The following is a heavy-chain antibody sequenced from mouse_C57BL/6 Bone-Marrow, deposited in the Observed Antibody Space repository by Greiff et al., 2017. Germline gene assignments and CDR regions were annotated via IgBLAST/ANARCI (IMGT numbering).Heavy chain of an antibody. CDR3: AVWARNWFAY. D-gene: IGHD2-10*02. CDR2: IDPSDSYP. CDR1: GYTFTSYW. V-gene: IGHV1-50*01. Sequence: QVQLQQPGAELVKPGASVKLSCKASGYTFTSYWMQWVKQRPGQGLEWIGEIDPSDSYPNYNQKFKGKATLTVDTSASTAYMQLSSLTSEDSAVYYCAVWARNWFAYWGQGTLVTVSA. J-gene: IGHJ3*01.